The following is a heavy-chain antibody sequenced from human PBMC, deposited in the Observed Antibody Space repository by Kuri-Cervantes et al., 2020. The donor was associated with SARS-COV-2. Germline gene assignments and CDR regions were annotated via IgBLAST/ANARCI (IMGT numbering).Heavy chain of an antibody. D-gene: IGHD3-10*01. J-gene: IGHJ4*02. CDR2: IYSGGST. Sequence: GESLKISCAASGFTVSSNYMSWVRQAPGKGLEWVSVIYSGGSTYYADSVKGRFTISRDNSENTLYLQMNSLRAEDTAVYYCARDRGYGSGSYSDYWGQGTLVTVSS. CDR1: GFTVSSNY. V-gene: IGHV3-53*01. CDR3: ARDRGYGSGSYSDY.